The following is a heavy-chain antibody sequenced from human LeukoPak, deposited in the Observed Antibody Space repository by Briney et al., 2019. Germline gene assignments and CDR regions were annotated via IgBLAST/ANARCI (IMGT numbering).Heavy chain of an antibody. CDR3: ASRSSVAGTGPG. V-gene: IGHV3-53*01. CDR2: IYAGGDT. CDR1: RISVSNNY. D-gene: IGHD6-13*01. J-gene: IGHJ4*02. Sequence: GGSLRLSCAASRISVSNNYMSWVRQAPGKGLEFVSVIYAGGDTFYADSVKGRFTISRDNAKNSLYLQMNSLRAEDTAAYYCASRSSVAGTGPGWGQGTLVTVSS.